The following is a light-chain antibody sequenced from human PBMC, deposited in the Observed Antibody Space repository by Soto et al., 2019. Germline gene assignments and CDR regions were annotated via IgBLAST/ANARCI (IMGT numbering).Light chain of an antibody. Sequence: QSALTQPPSASGSPGQSVTISCTGTSSDVGGYDSVSWYQQHPGKAPKVIIYDVSQPPSGVPDRFTGSKSGNTASLTVSGLQAEDEADYYCCSYAGSNNLYVFGTGTKVTVL. CDR1: SSDVGGYDS. V-gene: IGLV2-8*01. CDR3: CSYAGSNNLYV. J-gene: IGLJ1*01. CDR2: DVS.